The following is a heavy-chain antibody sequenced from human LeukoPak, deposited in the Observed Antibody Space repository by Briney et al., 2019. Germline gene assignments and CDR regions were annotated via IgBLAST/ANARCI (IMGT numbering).Heavy chain of an antibody. CDR3: AKDRGPITDY. V-gene: IGHV3-23*01. J-gene: IGHJ4*02. D-gene: IGHD5-12*01. CDR2: ITSVGVT. CDR1: EFIFNNYG. Sequence: GGTLRLTCAASEFIFNNYGMHWVRQAPAKGLEWVSGITSVGVTFYASFVKGRFTISRDNSKNTLYLQMNSLRAEDTAVYYCAKDRGPITDYWGQGTLVTVSS.